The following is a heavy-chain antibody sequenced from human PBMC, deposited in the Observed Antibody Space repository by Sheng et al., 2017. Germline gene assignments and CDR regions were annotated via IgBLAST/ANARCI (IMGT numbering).Heavy chain of an antibody. CDR1: GGTFSSYA. J-gene: IGHJ4*02. CDR3: ARVLGRLGYSGYEYYFDY. D-gene: IGHD5-12*01. V-gene: IGHV1-69*13. CDR2: IIPIFGTA. Sequence: QVQLVQSGAEVKKPGSSVKVSCKASGGTFSSYAISWVRQAPGQGLEWMGGIIPIFGTANYAQKFQGRVTITADESTSTAYMELSSLRSEDTAVYYCARVLGRLGYSGYEYYFDYWGQGTLVTVSS.